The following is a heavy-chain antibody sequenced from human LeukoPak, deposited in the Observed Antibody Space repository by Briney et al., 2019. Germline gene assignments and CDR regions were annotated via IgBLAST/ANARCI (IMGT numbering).Heavy chain of an antibody. D-gene: IGHD4-17*01. V-gene: IGHV4-59*01. J-gene: IGHJ4*02. Sequence: SETLSLTCAVYGGSFSGYYWSWIRQPPGKGLEWIGYIYYSGSTNYHPSLKSRVTISEDTSKNHFSLKLSSVTAADTAVYYCARGNYGDPEGVDYWGQGTLVTVSS. CDR1: GGSFSGYY. CDR3: ARGNYGDPEGVDY. CDR2: IYYSGST.